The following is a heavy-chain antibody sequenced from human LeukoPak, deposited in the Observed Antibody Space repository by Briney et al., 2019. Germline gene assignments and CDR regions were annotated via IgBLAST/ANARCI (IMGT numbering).Heavy chain of an antibody. V-gene: IGHV1-46*01. Sequence: GASVKVSCKASGYTFTSYYMHWVRQAPGQGLEWMGIINPSGGSTSYAQKFQGRVTMTRGTSTSTVYMELSSLRSEDTAVYYCARVEHSSSWYDNWFDPWGQGTLVTVSS. CDR3: ARVEHSSSWYDNWFDP. CDR1: GYTFTSYY. J-gene: IGHJ5*02. D-gene: IGHD6-13*01. CDR2: INPSGGST.